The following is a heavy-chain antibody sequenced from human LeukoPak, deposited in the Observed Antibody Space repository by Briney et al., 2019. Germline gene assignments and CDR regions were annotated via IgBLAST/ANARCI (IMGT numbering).Heavy chain of an antibody. J-gene: IGHJ6*03. D-gene: IGHD6-6*01. CDR2: IYTSGST. V-gene: IGHV4-4*07. Sequence: SETLSLTCTVSGGSISSYYWSWIRQPAGKGLEWIGRIYTSGSTNYNPSLKSRVTMSVDTSKNQFSLKLSSVTAADTAVYYCAREQLVPAYYYYYMDVWGKGTTVTVSS. CDR1: GGSISSYY. CDR3: AREQLVPAYYYYYMDV.